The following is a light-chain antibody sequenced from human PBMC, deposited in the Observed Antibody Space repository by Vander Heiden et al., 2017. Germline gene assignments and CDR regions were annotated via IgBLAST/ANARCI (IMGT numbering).Light chain of an antibody. V-gene: IGKV3-11*01. CDR1: QSFSSY. Sequence: EIVLTQSPATLYLSPGERATLSCRTSQSFSSYLAWYQQKPGQAPRLLIYGASNRAAGIPARFSASASGTDFTLTISSLEPEDFAVYYCQQRNNWPPVTFGQGTRLEIK. CDR2: GAS. CDR3: QQRNNWPPVT. J-gene: IGKJ2*01.